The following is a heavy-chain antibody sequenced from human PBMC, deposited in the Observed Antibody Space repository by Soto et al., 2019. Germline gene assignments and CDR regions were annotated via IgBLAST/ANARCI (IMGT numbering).Heavy chain of an antibody. CDR2: ISAYNGNT. CDR1: GYTFASYA. Sequence: QVQLVQSGAEVKKPGASVKVSCKASGYTFASYAISWMRQAPGQGLEWMGWISAYNGNTNYAQKLQGRVTMTTDTSTSTAYRELRSLGSDDTAVYYCARDPPPPAYWGQGTLVTVSS. D-gene: IGHD2-2*01. J-gene: IGHJ4*02. V-gene: IGHV1-18*01. CDR3: ARDPPPPAY.